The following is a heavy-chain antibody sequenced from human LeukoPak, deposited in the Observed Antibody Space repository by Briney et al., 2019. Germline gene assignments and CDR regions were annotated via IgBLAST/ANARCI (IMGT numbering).Heavy chain of an antibody. Sequence: GESLKISCKGSGYSFTSYWTGWVRQMPGKGLEWMGIIYPGDSDTRYGPSFQGQVTISADKSISTAYLQWSSLKASDTAMYYCARLDGSSGWYWTEREAFDYWGQGTLVTVSS. V-gene: IGHV5-51*01. CDR3: ARLDGSSGWYWTEREAFDY. CDR1: GYSFTSYW. J-gene: IGHJ4*02. D-gene: IGHD6-19*01. CDR2: IYPGDSDT.